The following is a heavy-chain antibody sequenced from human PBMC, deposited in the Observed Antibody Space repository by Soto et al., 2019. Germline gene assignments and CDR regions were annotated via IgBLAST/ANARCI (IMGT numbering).Heavy chain of an antibody. J-gene: IGHJ4*02. CDR2: INPKNGGT. CDR1: GYTFSDYY. V-gene: IGHV1-2*02. CDR3: ARGGNSGYYYE. Sequence: QVQLVQSGAEVKKPGASVKVSCKASGYTFSDYYINWVRQAPGQGLEWMGWINPKNGGTKYAQKFQGRVTVTRDTSNRIAYMELSRLRHDDTAVYYCARGGNSGYYYEWGQGTLVTVSS. D-gene: IGHD5-12*01.